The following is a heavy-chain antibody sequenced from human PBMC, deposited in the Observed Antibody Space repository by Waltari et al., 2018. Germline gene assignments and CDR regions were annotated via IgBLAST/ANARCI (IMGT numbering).Heavy chain of an antibody. Sequence: EVQLVESGGGLVQPGGSLRLSCAGSGVAVSSNYMNWVRQTPGQGLEWVSIIYIGGSTYYADSVKGRFTISRDNSKNTLHLQMNSLRAEDTAVYFCSYGRFEYWGQGTLVTVSS. D-gene: IGHD5-18*01. CDR1: GVAVSSNY. J-gene: IGHJ4*02. V-gene: IGHV3-66*02. CDR2: IYIGGST. CDR3: SYGRFEY.